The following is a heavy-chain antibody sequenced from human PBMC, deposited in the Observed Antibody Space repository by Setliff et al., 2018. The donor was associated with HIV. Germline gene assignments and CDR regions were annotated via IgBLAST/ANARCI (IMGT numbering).Heavy chain of an antibody. Sequence: ASVKVSCKASGYTFSSYDINWVRQATGQGLEWMGWMNPNSGNTGYAQKFQGRVTTTRDTSIGTAYMELNNLKFEDTAVYYCARARRDSYDRGRRNHYYIDVWGKGTPVTVSS. J-gene: IGHJ6*03. D-gene: IGHD3-22*01. CDR3: ARARRDSYDRGRRNHYYIDV. V-gene: IGHV1-8*02. CDR1: GYTFSSYD. CDR2: MNPNSGNT.